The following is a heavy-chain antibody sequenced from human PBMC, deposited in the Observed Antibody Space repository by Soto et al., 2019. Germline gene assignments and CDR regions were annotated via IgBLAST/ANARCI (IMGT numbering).Heavy chain of an antibody. Sequence: ASVKVSCKASGYTFTSYAMHWVRQAPGQRLEWMGWINAGNGNTKYSQKFQGRVTITRDTSASTAYMELSSLRSEDTAVYYCGSSFNWLVGYFQHWGQGTLGTVSS. CDR3: GSSFNWLVGYFQH. J-gene: IGHJ1*01. D-gene: IGHD6-19*01. V-gene: IGHV1-3*01. CDR1: GYTFTSYA. CDR2: INAGNGNT.